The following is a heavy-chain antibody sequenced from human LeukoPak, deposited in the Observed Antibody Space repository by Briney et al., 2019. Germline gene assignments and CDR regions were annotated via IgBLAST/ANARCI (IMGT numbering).Heavy chain of an antibody. J-gene: IGHJ2*01. D-gene: IGHD6-19*01. CDR2: LSYSGST. Sequence: SETLSLTYTVSVGSISSYYWSWIREPPGKGLECIGYLSYSGSTNYNPSLKSQVTISLDTSKNQFSLKLSSVTAADTAVYYCARHVDSSGWYIVSWYFDLWGRGTLVTVSS. CDR1: VGSISSYY. V-gene: IGHV4-59*08. CDR3: ARHVDSSGWYIVSWYFDL.